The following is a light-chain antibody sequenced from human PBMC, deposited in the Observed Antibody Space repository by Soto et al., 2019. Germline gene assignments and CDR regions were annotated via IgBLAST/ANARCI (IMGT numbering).Light chain of an antibody. CDR1: QRISSN. Sequence: GVSRSPATLSVSPGERATLSCRASQRISSNLAWYQQRPGQAPRLLIYGASTRAPGIPARFSGSGSETEFTLTISSLQSEDFAVYYCQHYNNWPPWPFGQGTKVDIK. J-gene: IGKJ1*01. CDR3: QHYNNWPPWP. CDR2: GAS. V-gene: IGKV3-15*01.